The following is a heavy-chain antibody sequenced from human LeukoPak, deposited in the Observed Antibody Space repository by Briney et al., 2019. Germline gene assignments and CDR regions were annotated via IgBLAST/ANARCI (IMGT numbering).Heavy chain of an antibody. CDR2: IYASGST. V-gene: IGHV4-4*07. J-gene: IGHJ2*01. CDR3: ARDGSSVFWYFDL. D-gene: IGHD2-2*01. CDR1: GGSFRSYY. Sequence: PSETLSLTCTVSGGSFRSYYWSWIRQPAGKGLEWIGRIYASGSTNYNPSLKSRVTMSVDTSKNQFSLRLTSVTAADTAVYYCARDGSSVFWYFDLWGRGSRVTVPS.